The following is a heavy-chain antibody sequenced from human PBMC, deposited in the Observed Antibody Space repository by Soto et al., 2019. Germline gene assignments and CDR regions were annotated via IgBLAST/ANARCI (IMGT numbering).Heavy chain of an antibody. J-gene: IGHJ4*02. CDR1: GFSLSNARMG. V-gene: IGHV2-26*01. Sequence: QVTLKESGPVLVKPTETLTLTCTVSGFSLSNARMGVSWIRQPPGKALEWLAHIFSNDEKSYSTSLKSRLTISKDTSKSQVVLTMTNMDPVDTATYHCARSRDYVWGSYRPFDYWGQGTLVTVSS. D-gene: IGHD3-16*02. CDR2: IFSNDEK. CDR3: ARSRDYVWGSYRPFDY.